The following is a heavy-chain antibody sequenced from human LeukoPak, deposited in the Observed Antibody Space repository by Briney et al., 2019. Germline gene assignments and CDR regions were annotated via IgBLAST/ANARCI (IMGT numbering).Heavy chain of an antibody. V-gene: IGHV3-23*01. CDR2: LSGTGDST. CDR1: GFTFSSYA. J-gene: IGHJ4*02. CDR3: AKDGREGNGYYYFDY. Sequence: PGGSLRLSCAASGFTFSSYAMSWVRQAPGKGLEWVSGLSGTGDSTYYADSVKGRFTISRDNSKNTVNLQMNSLRAEDTAVYYCAKDGREGNGYYYFDYWGQGALVTVSS. D-gene: IGHD5-24*01.